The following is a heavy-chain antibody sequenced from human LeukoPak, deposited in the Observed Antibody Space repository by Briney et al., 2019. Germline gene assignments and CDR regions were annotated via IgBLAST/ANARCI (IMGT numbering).Heavy chain of an antibody. CDR1: GFNFNNYN. V-gene: IGHV3-48*01. Sequence: GGSLRLSCAASGFNFNNYNMNWVRQAPGKGLEWVSYISSSSSTIYYAASVKGRFTISRDNAKNSLYLQMNRLRAEDTAVYYCARGLGWGRHAFDIWGQGTMVTVSS. CDR3: ARGLGWGRHAFDI. CDR2: ISSSSSTI. D-gene: IGHD3-10*01. J-gene: IGHJ3*02.